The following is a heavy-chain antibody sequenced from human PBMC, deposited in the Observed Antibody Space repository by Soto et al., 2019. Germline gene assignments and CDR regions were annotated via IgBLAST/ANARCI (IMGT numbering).Heavy chain of an antibody. CDR1: GVSFSGYY. CDR2: INHSGST. J-gene: IGHJ5*02. Sequence: LETLSVSCAVFGVSFSGYYGIWIRKPPGKGLEWIGEINHSGSTNYNPSLKSRVTISVDTSKNQFSLKLSSVTAADTAVYYFAISAWSGDYLNIKGWFDPWGQGTLVTVSS. CDR3: AISAWSGDYLNIKGWFDP. V-gene: IGHV4-34*01. D-gene: IGHD3-3*01.